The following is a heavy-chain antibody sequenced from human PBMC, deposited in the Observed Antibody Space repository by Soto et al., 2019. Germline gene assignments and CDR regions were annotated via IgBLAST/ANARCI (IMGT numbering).Heavy chain of an antibody. J-gene: IGHJ4*02. CDR1: GFTFSNFA. D-gene: IGHD6-19*01. CDR2: ISSTGGST. V-gene: IGHV3-23*01. Sequence: VGSLRLSCAASGFTFSNFAMSWVRQAPGRGLEWVSGISSTGGSTYYADSVKGPFTISRDNSKNTLYLQMNSLRAEDTAVYYCAKCYSSGWFFVDYWGQGTLVTVSS. CDR3: AKCYSSGWFFVDY.